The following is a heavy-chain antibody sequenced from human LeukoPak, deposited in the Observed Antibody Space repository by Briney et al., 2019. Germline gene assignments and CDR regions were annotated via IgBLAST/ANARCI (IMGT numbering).Heavy chain of an antibody. CDR1: GFSVSSNY. V-gene: IGHV3-53*01. Sequence: PGGSLRLSCAASGFSVSSNYMTWVRQAPGKGLEWVSIIYSDYSGGSTYYADSVKGRFTISRDNSKNMLYLQMNSLRAEDTAVYSCARDNRPYSGSYYGRGTTRYFDLWGRGTLVTVSS. J-gene: IGHJ2*01. CDR3: ARDNRPYSGSYYGRGTTRYFDL. CDR2: IYSDYSGGST. D-gene: IGHD1-26*01.